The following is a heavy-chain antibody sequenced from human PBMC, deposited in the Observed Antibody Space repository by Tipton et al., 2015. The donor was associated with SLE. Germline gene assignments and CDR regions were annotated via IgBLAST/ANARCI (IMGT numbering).Heavy chain of an antibody. CDR2: IYGGDTT. V-gene: IGHV3-53*01. CDR3: VSYDRSGYQFDY. J-gene: IGHJ4*02. Sequence: SLRLSCAASDFTVSSNYMSWVRQAPGKGLEWVSVIYGGDTTYYADSVKGRVTIALDTSKNQFSLRLSSVTAADTAVYYCVSYDRSGYQFDYWGQGTLVTVSS. D-gene: IGHD3-22*01. CDR1: DFTVSSNY.